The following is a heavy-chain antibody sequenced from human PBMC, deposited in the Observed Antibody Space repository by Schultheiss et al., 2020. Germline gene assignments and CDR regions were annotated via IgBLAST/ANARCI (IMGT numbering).Heavy chain of an antibody. J-gene: IGHJ4*02. V-gene: IGHV4-61*08. CDR2: IYYSGST. CDR3: ARDIVGATDY. Sequence: SQTLSLTCTVSGGSISSGGYYWSWIRQHPGKGLEWIGYIYYSGSTNYNPSLKSRVTISVETSKNQFSLKLSSVTAADTAVYFCARDIVGATDYWGQGTLVNVSS. CDR1: GGSISSGGYY. D-gene: IGHD1-26*01.